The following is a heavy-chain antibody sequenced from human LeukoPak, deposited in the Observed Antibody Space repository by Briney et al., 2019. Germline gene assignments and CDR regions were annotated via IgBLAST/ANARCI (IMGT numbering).Heavy chain of an antibody. Sequence: GESLKISCTGSEYKFTDYWIAWVRQIPGKGLEWMANIYPGDSDITYSPSFQGQVSISADKSTSTAYLQWSSLKASDTAIYYCARRDMVRGLDYWGQGTLVTVSS. CDR3: ARRDMVRGLDY. J-gene: IGHJ4*02. D-gene: IGHD3-10*01. CDR1: EYKFTDYW. V-gene: IGHV5-51*01. CDR2: IYPGDSDI.